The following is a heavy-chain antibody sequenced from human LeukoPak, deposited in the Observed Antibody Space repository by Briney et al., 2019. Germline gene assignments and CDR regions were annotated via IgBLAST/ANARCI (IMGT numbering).Heavy chain of an antibody. CDR3: ARVLRFLEWPPYYYYYYGMDV. V-gene: IGHV1-69*13. J-gene: IGHJ6*02. Sequence: SVRVSCKASGCTFSSYAISWVRQAPGQGLEWMGGIIAIFGTTNYAQKFQGRVTITADESTSTAYMELSSLRSEDTAVYYCARVLRFLEWPPYYYYYYGMDVWGQGTTVTVSS. CDR1: GCTFSSYA. D-gene: IGHD3-3*01. CDR2: IIAIFGTT.